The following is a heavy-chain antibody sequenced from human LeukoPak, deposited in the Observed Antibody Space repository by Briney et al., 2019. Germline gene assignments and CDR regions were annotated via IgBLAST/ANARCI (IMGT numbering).Heavy chain of an antibody. D-gene: IGHD3-22*01. V-gene: IGHV1-8*01. CDR1: GDTFTSYD. Sequence: ASVKVFCKASGDTFTSYDINWVRQATGQGLEWMGWMSPNSGNTGYAQKFQGRVTMTRNTSISTAYMELSSLRSEDTAFYYCARALGDSSGSPGWFDPWGQGTLVTVSS. CDR3: ARALGDSSGSPGWFDP. J-gene: IGHJ5*02. CDR2: MSPNSGNT.